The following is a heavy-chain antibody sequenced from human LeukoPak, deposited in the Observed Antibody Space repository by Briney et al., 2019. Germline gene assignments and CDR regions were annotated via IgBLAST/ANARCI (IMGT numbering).Heavy chain of an antibody. CDR2: IHTGRST. Sequence: SETLSLTCILSVGSISIYYWSCMRDPVGEGVECSVQIHTGRSTNYTPSLKGRVAMSVDTSKNQFSLKLSSVTAADTAVYYCAGRAQTTGWSFDYWGQGALVTVSS. CDR1: VGSISIYY. D-gene: IGHD1-14*01. J-gene: IGHJ4*02. CDR3: AGRAQTTGWSFDY. V-gene: IGHV4-4*07.